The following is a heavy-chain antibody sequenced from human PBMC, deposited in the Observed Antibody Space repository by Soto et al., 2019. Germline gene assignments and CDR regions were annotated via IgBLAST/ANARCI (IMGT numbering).Heavy chain of an antibody. CDR1: GGSISSGGYY. CDR2: IYYSGST. D-gene: IGHD3-3*02. Sequence: SETLSLTCTVSGGSISSGGYYWSWIRQHPGKGLEWIGYIYYSGSTYYNPSLKSRVTISVDTSKNQFSLKLSFVTAADTAVYYCARLDTFYGDYYYFGMDVGGQGTTVTVSS. CDR3: ARLDTFYGDYYYFGMDV. J-gene: IGHJ6*02. V-gene: IGHV4-31*03.